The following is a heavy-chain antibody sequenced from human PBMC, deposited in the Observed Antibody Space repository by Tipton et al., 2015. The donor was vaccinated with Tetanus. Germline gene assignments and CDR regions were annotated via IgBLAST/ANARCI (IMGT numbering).Heavy chain of an antibody. CDR3: ARHLPRSQYYYYGMDV. J-gene: IGHJ6*02. V-gene: IGHV5-51*01. Sequence: QLVQSGAEVKKPGESLKISCKGSGYSFTSYWIGWVRQMPGKGLEWMGIIYPGDSDTRYSPPFQGQVTISADKSISTAYLQWSSLKASDTAMYYCARHLPRSQYYYYGMDVWGQGTTVPVSS. CDR2: IYPGDSDT. CDR1: GYSFTSYW.